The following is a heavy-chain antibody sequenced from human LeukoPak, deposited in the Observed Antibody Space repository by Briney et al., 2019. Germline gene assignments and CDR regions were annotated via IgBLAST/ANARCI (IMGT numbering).Heavy chain of an antibody. V-gene: IGHV3-48*03. D-gene: IGHD6-13*01. CDR2: ISSSGSTI. J-gene: IGHJ4*02. CDR3: AKGGSSWFSDSVDY. CDR1: GFTFSSYE. Sequence: PGGSLRLSCAASGFTFSSYEMNWVRQAPGKGLEWVSYISSSGSTIYYADSVKGRFTISRDNAKNSLYLQMNSLRAEDTALYYCAKGGSSWFSDSVDYWGQGTLVTVSS.